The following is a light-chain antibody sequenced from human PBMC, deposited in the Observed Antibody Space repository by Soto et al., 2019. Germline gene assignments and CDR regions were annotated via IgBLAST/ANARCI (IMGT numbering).Light chain of an antibody. J-gene: IGKJ1*01. CDR2: GAS. CDR1: QSVTNSF. Sequence: EIVVAPPPGTLSLSPGARPTLSCSASQSVTNSFLAWYQQKPGQAPILLIYGASRRATGIPDRFTGSGSGTDFTLTISRLEPEDFAVYYCQQYVSSPWAFGLGTKVDIK. CDR3: QQYVSSPWA. V-gene: IGKV3-20*01.